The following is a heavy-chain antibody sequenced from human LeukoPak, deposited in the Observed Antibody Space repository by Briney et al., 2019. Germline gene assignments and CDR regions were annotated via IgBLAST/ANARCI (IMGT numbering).Heavy chain of an antibody. D-gene: IGHD5-12*01. CDR2: INADNGNT. V-gene: IGHV1-3*01. CDR1: GYTFTNYA. CDR3: ARDVRRSVSGYAMFDY. Sequence: ASVKVSCKTSGYTFTNYALHWVRQAPGQRLQWMGWINADNGNTKYSQEFQGRVTITRDTFASTTYMELSSLTSEDTAVYYCARDVRRSVSGYAMFDYWGQGTLVTASS. J-gene: IGHJ4*02.